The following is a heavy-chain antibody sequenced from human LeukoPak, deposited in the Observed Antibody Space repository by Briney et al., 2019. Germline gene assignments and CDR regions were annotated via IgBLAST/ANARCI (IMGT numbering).Heavy chain of an antibody. J-gene: IGHJ3*02. CDR1: GGSISSGDYY. Sequence: SQTLSLTCTVSGGSISSGDYYWSWIRQPPGKGLEWIGYIYYSGSTYYNSSLKSRVTISVDTSKNQFSLKLSSVTAADTAVYYCARDSSTVTFGAFDIWGQGTMVTVSS. CDR3: ARDSSTVTFGAFDI. D-gene: IGHD4-17*01. V-gene: IGHV4-30-4*01. CDR2: IYYSGST.